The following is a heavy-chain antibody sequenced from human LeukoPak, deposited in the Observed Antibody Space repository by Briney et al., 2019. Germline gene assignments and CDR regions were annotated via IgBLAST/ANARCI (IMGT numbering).Heavy chain of an antibody. V-gene: IGHV3-30-3*01. CDR3: AISNYYGSGTNPDY. Sequence: PGGSLRLSCAASGXTFSSYAMHWVRQAPGKGLEWVAVISYDGSNKYYADSVKGRFTISRDNSKNTLYLQMNSLRAEDTAVYYCAISNYYGSGTNPDYWGQGTLVTVSS. CDR2: ISYDGSNK. J-gene: IGHJ4*02. D-gene: IGHD3-10*01. CDR1: GXTFSSYA.